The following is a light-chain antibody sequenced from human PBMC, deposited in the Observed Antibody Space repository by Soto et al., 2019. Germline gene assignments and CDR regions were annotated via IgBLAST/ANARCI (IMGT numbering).Light chain of an antibody. V-gene: IGLV1-44*01. CDR3: AGWDDSLSGGV. CDR1: NSNIGTNT. CDR2: SNN. J-gene: IGLJ3*02. Sequence: QSVLTQPPSMSGTPGQRVTISCSGSNSNIGTNTVNWYQQLPGTAPKLFIYSNNERPSGVPDRISGSKSGTLASLAISGLQSDDEADYYCAGWDDSLSGGVFGGGTKLTVL.